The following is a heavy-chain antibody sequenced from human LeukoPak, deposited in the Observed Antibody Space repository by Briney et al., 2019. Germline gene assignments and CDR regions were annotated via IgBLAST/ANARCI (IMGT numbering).Heavy chain of an antibody. CDR2: ISGSGGST. J-gene: IGHJ6*03. CDR1: GFTFSSYA. CDR3: AKGPRGSCSGGSCSYYYYYMDV. Sequence: GGSLRLSCAASGFTFSSYAMSWVRQAPGKGLEWVSAISGSGGSTYYADSVKGRFTISRDNSKNTLYLQMNSLRAEDTAVYYCAKGPRGSCSGGSCSYYYYYMDVWGKGTTVTVSS. V-gene: IGHV3-23*01. D-gene: IGHD2-15*01.